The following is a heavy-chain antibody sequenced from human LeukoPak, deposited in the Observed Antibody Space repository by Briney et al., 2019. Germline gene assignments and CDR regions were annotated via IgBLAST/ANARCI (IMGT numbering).Heavy chain of an antibody. J-gene: IGHJ4*02. CDR1: GGSFSGYY. D-gene: IGHD6-6*01. CDR2: INHSGST. CDR3: ARGVPGPRDY. V-gene: IGHV4-34*01. Sequence: SETLSLTCAVYGGSFSGYYWSWIRQPPGKGLEWIGEINHSGSTNYNPSLKSRVTISVDTSKNQFPLKLSSVTAADTAVYYCARGVPGPRDYWGQGTLVTVSS.